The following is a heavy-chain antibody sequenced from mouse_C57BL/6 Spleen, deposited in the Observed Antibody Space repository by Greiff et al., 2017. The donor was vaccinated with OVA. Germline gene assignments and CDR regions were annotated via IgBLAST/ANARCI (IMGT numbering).Heavy chain of an antibody. CDR1: GYTFTSYW. V-gene: IGHV1-64*01. J-gene: IGHJ2*01. CDR2: IHPNSGST. D-gene: IGHD2-4*01. Sequence: QVQLKQPGAELVKPGASVKLSCKASGYTFTSYWMHWVKQRPGQGLEWIGMIHPNSGSTNYNEKFKSKATLTVVKSSSTAYMQLSSLTSEDSAVYYCARRYYDYDGDFDYWGQGTTLTVSS. CDR3: ARRYYDYDGDFDY.